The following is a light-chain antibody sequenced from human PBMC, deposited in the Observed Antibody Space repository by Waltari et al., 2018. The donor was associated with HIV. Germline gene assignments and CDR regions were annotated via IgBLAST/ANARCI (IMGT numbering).Light chain of an antibody. V-gene: IGLV1-40*01. J-gene: IGLJ2*01. CDR2: GNS. Sequence: QSVLTQPPSVSGAPGQRVPISCAGSSPHTGAGYVVPWSQQLPGTAPKLLIYGNSNRPSGVPDRFSGSKSGTPASLAITGLQAEDEADYYCQSYDSSLSGFVVFGGGTKLTVL. CDR1: SPHTGAGYV. CDR3: QSYDSSLSGFVV.